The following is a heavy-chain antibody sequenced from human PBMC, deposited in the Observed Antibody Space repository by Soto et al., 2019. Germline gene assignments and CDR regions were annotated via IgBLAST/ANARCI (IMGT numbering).Heavy chain of an antibody. CDR3: ATSVHGGYSYCFSGDAFDI. D-gene: IGHD5-18*01. J-gene: IGHJ3*02. Sequence: QVQLVQSGAEVKKPGSSVKVSCKASGGTFSSYAISWVRQAPGQGLEWMGGIIPIFGTANYAQKFQGRATITADESTSTAYMELSSLRSEDTAVYYCATSVHGGYSYCFSGDAFDIWGQGTMVTVSS. V-gene: IGHV1-69*12. CDR1: GGTFSSYA. CDR2: IIPIFGTA.